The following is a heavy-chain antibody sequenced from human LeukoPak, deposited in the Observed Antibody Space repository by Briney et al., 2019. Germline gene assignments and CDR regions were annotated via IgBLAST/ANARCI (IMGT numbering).Heavy chain of an antibody. D-gene: IGHD4-11*01. Sequence: SQTLSLTCAISGDSVSSNSIAWNWIRQSPSRGLEWLGRTYYRSKWYNDYALSVKSRITINPDTSKNQLSLQLTSVSPEDTAVYYCARDSRVSNSLPRDNWGQGTLVTVSS. CDR1: GDSVSSNSIA. V-gene: IGHV6-1*01. J-gene: IGHJ4*02. CDR3: ARDSRVSNSLPRDN. CDR2: TYYRSKWYN.